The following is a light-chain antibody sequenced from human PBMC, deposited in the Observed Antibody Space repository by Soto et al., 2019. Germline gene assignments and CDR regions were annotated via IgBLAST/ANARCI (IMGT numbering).Light chain of an antibody. CDR2: EGS. J-gene: IGLJ2*01. V-gene: IGLV2-23*01. CDR1: SSDVGSYNL. Sequence: QSALTQPASVSGSPGQSITISCTGTSSDVGSYNLASWYQQHPGKAPKLMIYEGSKRPSGVSNRFSGSKSGNTASLTISGLQADDEADYFCQSYDRSPSQDVVFGGGTKLTVL. CDR3: QSYDRSPSQDVV.